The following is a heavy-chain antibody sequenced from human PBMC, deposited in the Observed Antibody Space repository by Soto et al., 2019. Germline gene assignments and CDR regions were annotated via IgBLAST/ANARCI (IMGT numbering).Heavy chain of an antibody. CDR2: ISARGGGT. CDR1: GFTFNAYA. J-gene: IGHJ6*02. D-gene: IGHD3-10*01. V-gene: IGHV3-23*01. Sequence: EVQLLESGGGLVQPGGSLRLSCAASGFTFNAYAMNWVRQAPGKGLEWVSGISARGGGTFYADSVKGRFTISRDNSDNALSVRRNGLRGADSATYYCAKGRGVGGFGPDVWGQGTTVTVSS. CDR3: AKGRGVGGFGPDV.